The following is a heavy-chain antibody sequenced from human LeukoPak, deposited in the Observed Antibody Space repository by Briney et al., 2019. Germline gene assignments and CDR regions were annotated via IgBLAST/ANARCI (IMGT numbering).Heavy chain of an antibody. CDR3: AKVSGNDDYGGNVLDY. V-gene: IGHV3-23*01. Sequence: GGSLRLSCAASGFTFSSYAMSWVRQAPGKGLEWVSAISGSGGSTYYADSVKGRFTISRDNSKNTLYLQMNSLRAEDTAVYYCAKVSGNDDYGGNVLDYWGQGTLSPSPQ. CDR1: GFTFSSYA. J-gene: IGHJ4*02. CDR2: ISGSGGST. D-gene: IGHD4-23*01.